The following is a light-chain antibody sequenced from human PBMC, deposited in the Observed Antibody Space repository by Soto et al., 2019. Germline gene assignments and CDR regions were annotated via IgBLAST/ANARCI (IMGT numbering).Light chain of an antibody. CDR3: QQSYSSPPT. CDR2: DAS. J-gene: IGKJ1*01. Sequence: EIVLTQSPGPLSLSPGERATLSCTSSQSVSSSYLAWYQQRPGQAPRLIIYDASTRATGIPDRFSGSRSGPDFTLTISSLQPEDFATYYCQQSYSSPPTFGQGTKVDIK. V-gene: IGKV3D-20*02. CDR1: QSVSSSY.